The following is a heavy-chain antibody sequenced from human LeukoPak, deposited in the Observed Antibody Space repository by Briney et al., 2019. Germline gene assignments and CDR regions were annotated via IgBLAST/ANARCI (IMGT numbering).Heavy chain of an antibody. CDR2: INPDGSTT. V-gene: IGHV3-74*01. D-gene: IGHD3-22*01. CDR1: GFTFSRYW. CDR3: ARVLSGSWDWFDP. Sequence: PGGSLRLSCAASGFTFSRYWIHWVRQAPGKGPEWVSRINPDGSTTTYADSVKGRFTISRDNAKNTVYLQMNSLRAEDTAVYYCARVLSGSWDWFDPWGQGTLVTVSS. J-gene: IGHJ5*02.